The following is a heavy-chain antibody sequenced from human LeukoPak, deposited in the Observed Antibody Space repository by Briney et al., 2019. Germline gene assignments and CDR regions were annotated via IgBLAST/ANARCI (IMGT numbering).Heavy chain of an antibody. J-gene: IGHJ6*03. D-gene: IGHD6-19*01. Sequence: SETLSLTCTVSGGSFTNYYWSWIRQPPGKGLEWIGHIYSIGSTNYNPSLKSRVTISLDRTKNQFSLKLTSVTAADTAVYYCARSGWYGAGNYYYYMDVWGKGTTVTISS. CDR1: GGSFTNYY. V-gene: IGHV4-59*01. CDR3: ARSGWYGAGNYYYYMDV. CDR2: IYSIGST.